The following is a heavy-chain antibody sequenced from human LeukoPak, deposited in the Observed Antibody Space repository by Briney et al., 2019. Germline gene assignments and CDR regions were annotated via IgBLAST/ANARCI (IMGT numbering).Heavy chain of an antibody. D-gene: IGHD3-9*01. Sequence: SETLSLTCTVSGGSISSYYWSWIRQPAGKGLEWIGRIYTSGSTNYNPSLKSRVTISVDTSKNQFSLKLSSVTAADTAVYYCARAESGLRYFDWLSTGGWFDPWGQGTLVTVSS. V-gene: IGHV4-4*07. J-gene: IGHJ5*02. CDR1: GGSISSYY. CDR3: ARAESGLRYFDWLSTGGWFDP. CDR2: IYTSGST.